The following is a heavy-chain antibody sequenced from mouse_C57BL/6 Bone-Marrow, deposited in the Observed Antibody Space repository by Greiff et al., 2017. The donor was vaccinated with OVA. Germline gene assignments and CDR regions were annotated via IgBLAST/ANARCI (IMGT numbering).Heavy chain of an antibody. J-gene: IGHJ2*01. CDR3: AREGY. Sequence: VQGVESGAELVRPGASVKLSCKASGYTFTDYYINWVKQRPGQGLEWIARIYPGSGNTYYNEKFKGKATLTAEKSSSTAYMQLSSLTSEDSAVYFCAREGYSGQGTTLTVSS. CDR2: IYPGSGNT. CDR1: GYTFTDYY. V-gene: IGHV1-76*01.